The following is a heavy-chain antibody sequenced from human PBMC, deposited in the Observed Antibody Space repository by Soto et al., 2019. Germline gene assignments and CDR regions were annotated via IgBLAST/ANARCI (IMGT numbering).Heavy chain of an antibody. V-gene: IGHV3-15*07. CDR2: IRSRTEGGTT. CDR3: TTKSALAVTGSDY. D-gene: IGHD6-19*01. CDR1: GFIFTNAW. J-gene: IGHJ4*02. Sequence: EVQLVASGGGLVEPGGSLRLSCAASGFIFTNAWMHWVRQAPGKGLEWVGLIRSRTEGGTTDYAAPVKGRFAISRDESKNTLSLQMNSLKTEDTAVYYCTTKSALAVTGSDYWGQGTLVTVSS.